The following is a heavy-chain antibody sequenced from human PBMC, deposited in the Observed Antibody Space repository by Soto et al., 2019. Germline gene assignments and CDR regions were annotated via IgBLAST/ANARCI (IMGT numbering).Heavy chain of an antibody. CDR2: IMPMFGKA. V-gene: IGHV1-69*01. Sequence: QVQLVQSGPEVKKPGSSVKVSRKASGGTFSSHVFTWVRQAPGRGLEWMGGIMPMFGKANHAQKFQGRVTLIADESTNTAYLELSSLRSEDTAVYYCARGSRDCSGGTCFPLPTAEYFRHWGQGTLITVSS. J-gene: IGHJ1*01. CDR3: ARGSRDCSGGTCFPLPTAEYFRH. CDR1: GGTFSSHV. D-gene: IGHD2-15*01.